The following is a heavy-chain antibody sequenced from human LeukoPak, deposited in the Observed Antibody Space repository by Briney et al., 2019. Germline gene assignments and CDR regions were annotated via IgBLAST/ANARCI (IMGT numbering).Heavy chain of an antibody. D-gene: IGHD1-26*01. Sequence: GGSLRLSCAASGFTFTTYSIHWLRQAPGKGPEWVARISYDGSDQYYADSVKGRFTISRDDPKNTVFLQMDSLRLEDTATYYCARPHSGTHGTFHIWGHGTVVTVSS. V-gene: IGHV3-30*01. CDR2: ISYDGSDQ. J-gene: IGHJ3*02. CDR1: GFTFTTYS. CDR3: ARPHSGTHGTFHI.